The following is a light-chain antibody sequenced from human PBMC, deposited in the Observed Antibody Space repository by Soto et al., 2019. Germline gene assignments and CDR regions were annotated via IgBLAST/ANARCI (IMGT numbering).Light chain of an antibody. Sequence: VIWMTQSPSLLSVSTGERVTISCRISQGISSYLAWYQQKPGKAPELLIYAASTLQSGVPARFSGSGSGTDFTLTISCLQSEDFATYYCQQYYSFPRTFGQGTKVDIK. V-gene: IGKV1D-8*01. CDR2: AAS. J-gene: IGKJ1*01. CDR3: QQYYSFPRT. CDR1: QGISSY.